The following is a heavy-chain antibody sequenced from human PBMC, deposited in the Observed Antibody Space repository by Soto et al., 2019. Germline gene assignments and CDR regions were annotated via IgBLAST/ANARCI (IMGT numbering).Heavy chain of an antibody. Sequence: SETLSLTCAVYGGSFSGYYWSWIRQPPGKGLEWIGEINHSGSTNYNPSLKSRVTISVDTSKNQFSLKLSSVTAADTAVYYCARAGHCSSTSCYRSVDYWGQGTLVTVSS. V-gene: IGHV4-34*01. CDR1: GGSFSGYY. D-gene: IGHD2-2*01. CDR2: INHSGST. CDR3: ARAGHCSSTSCYRSVDY. J-gene: IGHJ4*02.